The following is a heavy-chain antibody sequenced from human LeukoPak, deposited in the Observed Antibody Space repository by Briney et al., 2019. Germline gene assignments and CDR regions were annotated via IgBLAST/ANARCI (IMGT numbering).Heavy chain of an antibody. CDR3: ARDCCDP. CDR2: ISYDGSNK. V-gene: IGHV3-30-3*01. CDR1: GFTFSSYA. J-gene: IGHJ5*02. Sequence: PGGSLRLSCAASGFTFSSYAMHWVRQAPGKGLEWVAVISYDGSNKYYADSVKGRFTISRDNSKNTLYLQMNSLRAEDTAVYYCARDCCDPWGQGTLVTVSS.